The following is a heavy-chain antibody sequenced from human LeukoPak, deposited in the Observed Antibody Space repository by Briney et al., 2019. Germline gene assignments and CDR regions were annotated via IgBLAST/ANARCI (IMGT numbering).Heavy chain of an antibody. V-gene: IGHV4-34*01. J-gene: IGHJ6*03. CDR2: INHSGST. D-gene: IGHD5-12*01. CDR1: GGSFSGYY. Sequence: PSETLSLTCAVYGGSFSGYYWSWIRQPPGKGLEWIGEINHSGSTNYNPSLKSRVTISVDTSKNQFSLKLSSVTAADTAVYYCARPLSGYDIPPYMDVWGKGTTVTISS. CDR3: ARPLSGYDIPPYMDV.